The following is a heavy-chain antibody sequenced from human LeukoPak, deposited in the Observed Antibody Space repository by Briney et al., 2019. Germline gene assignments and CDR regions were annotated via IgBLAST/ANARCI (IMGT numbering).Heavy chain of an antibody. CDR3: ARDPRGLTRGYFDY. J-gene: IGHJ4*02. D-gene: IGHD3/OR15-3a*01. Sequence: PGGSLRLSCAASGFTFSSYGMHWVRQAPGKGLEWVAVISYDGSNKYYADSVKGRFTISRDNSKNTLYLQMNSLRAEDTAVYYCARDPRGLTRGYFDYWGQGTLVTVSS. CDR1: GFTFSSYG. CDR2: ISYDGSNK. V-gene: IGHV3-30*19.